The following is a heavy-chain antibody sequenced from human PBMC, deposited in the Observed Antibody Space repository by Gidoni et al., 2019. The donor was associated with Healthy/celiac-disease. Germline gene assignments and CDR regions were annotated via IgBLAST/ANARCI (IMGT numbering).Heavy chain of an antibody. D-gene: IGHD5-12*01. V-gene: IGHV3-23*01. CDR2: ISGSCGST. Sequence: EVQLLEAGGGLVQPGGSVRLSGAASGFTFSSYDMSGVRQAPGKGLEWFSAISGSCGSTYYADSVKGRFSISRDNSKNTLYLQMNSLRADDTAVYYCAGWLPYFDYWGQGTLVTVSS. J-gene: IGHJ4*02. CDR1: GFTFSSYD. CDR3: AGWLPYFDY.